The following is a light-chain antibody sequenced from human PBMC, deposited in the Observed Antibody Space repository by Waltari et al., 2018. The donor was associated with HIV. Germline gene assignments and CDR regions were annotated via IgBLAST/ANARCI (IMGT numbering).Light chain of an antibody. CDR2: KDM. Sequence: SYELTQPPSVSVSPGQTARITCSGDALPKKYAYWYQQKPGQAPVVVIYKDMWRPSGIPERFSGSSSGTTVTLTISGVQAEDEADYYCQSADSSGTYPVVFGGGTKLTVL. J-gene: IGLJ2*01. CDR1: ALPKKY. V-gene: IGLV3-25*03. CDR3: QSADSSGTYPVV.